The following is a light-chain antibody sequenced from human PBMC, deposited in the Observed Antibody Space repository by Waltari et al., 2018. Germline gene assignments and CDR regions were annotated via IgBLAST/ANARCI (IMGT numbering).Light chain of an antibody. CDR2: GAS. Sequence: IVMTQSPATLSVSPGERVTLSCRASQSVSGNLAWYQQKPGQAPRLLMYGASTRAAGVPTRFSGSGSGTEFTVTISSLQSEDFATYFCQQSYNVPLSFGGGTKVEI. CDR1: QSVSGN. J-gene: IGKJ4*01. V-gene: IGKV3-15*01. CDR3: QQSYNVPLS.